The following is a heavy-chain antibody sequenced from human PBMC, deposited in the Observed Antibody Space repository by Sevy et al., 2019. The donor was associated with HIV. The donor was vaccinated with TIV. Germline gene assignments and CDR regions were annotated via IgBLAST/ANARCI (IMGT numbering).Heavy chain of an antibody. V-gene: IGHV3-21*01. CDR2: ISGLSNYK. CDR3: ARRGPSTVLDAFDI. CDR1: GFTFTDFY. D-gene: IGHD4-17*01. Sequence: GGSLRLSCAASGFTFTDFYLNWVRQAPGKGLEWVSSISGLSNYKFYADSMKGRFTISRDNAENSIYLQMNSLRAEDTAVYFCARRGPSTVLDAFDIWGQGTMVTVSS. J-gene: IGHJ3*02.